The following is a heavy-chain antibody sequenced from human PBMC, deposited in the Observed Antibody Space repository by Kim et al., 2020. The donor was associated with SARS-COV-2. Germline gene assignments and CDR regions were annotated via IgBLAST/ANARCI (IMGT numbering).Heavy chain of an antibody. D-gene: IGHD1-26*01. CDR3: AKDLSGGNSDWFDP. J-gene: IGHJ5*02. Sequence: ADSVKGRFTHSQDNSKNTLYLQMNSLRAEDTAVYYCAKDLSGGNSDWFDPWGQGTLVTVSS. V-gene: IGHV3-30-3*02.